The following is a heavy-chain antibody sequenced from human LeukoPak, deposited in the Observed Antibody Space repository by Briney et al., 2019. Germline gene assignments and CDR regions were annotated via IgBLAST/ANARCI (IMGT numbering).Heavy chain of an antibody. J-gene: IGHJ4*02. CDR3: ARVGGGSSGWYP. CDR1: GESLNDYY. Sequence: SETLSLTCGVHGESLNDYYWTWIRQSPGKGLEWIGEITHNGSTTFNPSLKRRLTISVDTSKNQFSLKLRSVTAADTAVYYCARVGGGSSGWYPWGQGTLVTVSS. D-gene: IGHD6-19*01. CDR2: ITHNGST. V-gene: IGHV4-34*01.